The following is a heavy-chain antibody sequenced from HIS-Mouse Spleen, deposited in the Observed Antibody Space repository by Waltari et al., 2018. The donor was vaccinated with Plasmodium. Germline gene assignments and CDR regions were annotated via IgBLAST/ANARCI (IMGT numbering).Heavy chain of an antibody. Sequence: QVQLQESGPGLVKPSETLSLTCTVPGGSISSYYCSWIRQPAGKGLECIGRIYTSGSTNYNPSLKSRVTMSVDTSKNQFSLKLSSVTAADTAVYYCARTIITMIDAFDIWGQGTMVTVSS. V-gene: IGHV4-4*07. D-gene: IGHD3-22*01. CDR1: GGSISSYY. CDR3: ARTIITMIDAFDI. CDR2: IYTSGST. J-gene: IGHJ3*02.